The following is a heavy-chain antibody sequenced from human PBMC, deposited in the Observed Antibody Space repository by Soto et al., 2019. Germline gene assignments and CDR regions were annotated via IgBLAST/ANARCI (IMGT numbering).Heavy chain of an antibody. V-gene: IGHV1-69*01. J-gene: IGHJ4*02. CDR2: IIPIIDTT. CDR3: VRGRDGHNSYYFDH. CDR1: GVTFSSYA. Sequence: QVELVQSGAEVKKPGSSVTVSCTASGVTFSSYAINWVRQAPGQGLEWIGGIIPIIDTTNYAQKFQGRVKVTADVSTRTTYMELSSLRSEDTAVYYCVRGRDGHNSYYFDHLGPGTQVAVSS.